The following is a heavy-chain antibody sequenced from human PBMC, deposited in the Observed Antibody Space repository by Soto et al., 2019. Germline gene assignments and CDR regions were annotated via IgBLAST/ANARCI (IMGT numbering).Heavy chain of an antibody. CDR2: IYPGDSDS. CDR3: ARPRSGSYRLDCYGMDV. Sequence: GESLKISCKGSRYSFTSYWIAWVRQMPGKGLEWMGIIYPGDSDSRYSPSFQGQVTISADKSISTAYLQWSSLKASDTAIYYCARPRSGSYRLDCYGMDVWGQGTTVTVSS. J-gene: IGHJ6*02. D-gene: IGHD3-10*01. V-gene: IGHV5-51*01. CDR1: RYSFTSYW.